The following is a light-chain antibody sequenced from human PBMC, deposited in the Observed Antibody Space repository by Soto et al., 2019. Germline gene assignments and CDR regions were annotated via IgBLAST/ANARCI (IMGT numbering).Light chain of an antibody. CDR3: SSYTSSSTT. CDR2: EVS. CDR1: SSDVGGYNY. J-gene: IGLJ1*01. V-gene: IGLV2-14*01. Sequence: QSVLTQPASVSGSPGQSITISCTGTSSDVGGYNYVSWYQQHPGKAPKLMIYEVSNRPSGVSNRFSGSKSGNTASLTISGLQAEDEADYYCSSYTSSSTTFGPGTKLTVL.